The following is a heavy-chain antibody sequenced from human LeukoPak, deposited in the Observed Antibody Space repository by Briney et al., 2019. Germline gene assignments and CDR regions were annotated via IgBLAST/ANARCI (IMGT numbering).Heavy chain of an antibody. CDR3: ARDGTGIVYYYAMDV. J-gene: IGHJ6*02. Sequence: GGSLRLSCAASGFTFSSYSMNWVRQAPGKGLEWVSSISSSSSYIYYADSVKGRFTISRDNAKNSLYLQMNSLRAEDTAVYYCARDGTGIVYYYAMDVWGQGTTVTVSS. CDR2: ISSSSSYI. CDR1: GFTFSSYS. V-gene: IGHV3-21*01. D-gene: IGHD3/OR15-3a*01.